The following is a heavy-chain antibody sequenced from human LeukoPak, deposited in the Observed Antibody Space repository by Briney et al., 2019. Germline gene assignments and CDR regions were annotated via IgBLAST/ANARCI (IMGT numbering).Heavy chain of an antibody. J-gene: IGHJ4*02. CDR1: GFTFGSYG. CDR3: AGKQQYGDYGPPDY. CDR2: IRSDGSNK. Sequence: GGSLRLSCAASGFTFGSYGMDWVRQAPGKGLEWVTFIRSDGSNKYYADSVKGRFTISRYHSNNTLYLQMNSLRTEDTAVYYCAGKQQYGDYGPPDYWGQGTLVIVSS. D-gene: IGHD4-17*01. V-gene: IGHV3-30*02.